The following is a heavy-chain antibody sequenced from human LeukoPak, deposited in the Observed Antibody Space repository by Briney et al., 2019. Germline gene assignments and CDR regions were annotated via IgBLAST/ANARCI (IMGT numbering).Heavy chain of an antibody. V-gene: IGHV4-4*07. CDR1: GGSISSYY. CDR3: ARDLRRFSLYGPSFDY. D-gene: IGHD3-10*01. J-gene: IGHJ4*02. CDR2: IYTSGST. Sequence: SETLSLTCTVSGGSISSYYWSWIRQPAGKGLEWVGRIYTSGSTYYNPSLKSRVTMSVDTSKNQFSLKLSSVTAADTAVYYCARDLRRFSLYGPSFDYWGQGTLVTVSS.